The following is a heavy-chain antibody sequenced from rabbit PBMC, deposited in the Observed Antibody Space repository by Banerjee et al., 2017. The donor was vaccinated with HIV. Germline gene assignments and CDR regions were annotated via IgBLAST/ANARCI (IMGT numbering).Heavy chain of an antibody. J-gene: IGHJ4*01. V-gene: IGHV1S45*01. Sequence: LEESGGGLVQPEGSLALTCKASGLDFSSSYWMCWVRQAPGKGLEWIGYINTGSGSAYYASWAKGRFTISKTSSTAVTLQLNSLTAADTATYFCARGGSSWYAFNLWGQGTLVTVS. CDR2: INTGSGSA. CDR1: GLDFSSSYW. D-gene: IGHD8-1*01. CDR3: ARGGSSWYAFNL.